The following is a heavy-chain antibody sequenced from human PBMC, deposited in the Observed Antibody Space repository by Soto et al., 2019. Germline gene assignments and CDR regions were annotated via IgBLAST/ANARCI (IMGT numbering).Heavy chain of an antibody. Sequence: SETLSLTCAVYGGSFSGYYWSWIRQPPGKGLEWIGEINHSGSTNYNPSLKSRVTISVDTSKSQFSLKLSSVTAADTAIYYCARGVSNYDFWSGYSHYYYYMDVWGKGTTVTVSS. J-gene: IGHJ6*03. CDR2: INHSGST. CDR3: ARGVSNYDFWSGYSHYYYYMDV. V-gene: IGHV4-34*01. CDR1: GGSFSGYY. D-gene: IGHD3-3*01.